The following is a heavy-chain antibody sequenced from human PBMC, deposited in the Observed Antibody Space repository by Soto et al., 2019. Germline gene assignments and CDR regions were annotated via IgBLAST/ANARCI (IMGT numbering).Heavy chain of an antibody. V-gene: IGHV1-69*13. D-gene: IGHD3-9*01. CDR2: IIPIFGTA. CDR1: GGTFSSYA. J-gene: IGHJ4*02. CDR3: ARVYYDILTGLGYFDY. Sequence: SVKVSCKASGGTFSSYAISWVRQAPGQGLEWMGGIIPIFGTANYAQKFQGRVTITADESTSTAYMELSSLRSEDTAMYYCARVYYDILTGLGYFDYWGQGTLVTVSS.